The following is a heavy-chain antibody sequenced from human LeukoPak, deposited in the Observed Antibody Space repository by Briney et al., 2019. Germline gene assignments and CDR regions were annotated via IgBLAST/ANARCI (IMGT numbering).Heavy chain of an antibody. V-gene: IGHV4-59*12. Sequence: PSETLSLTCTVSGDSISNFYWSWIRQPPGKGLEWIGHIHYSGSTSFNPSLKSRVSISVDTSKNQFSLKLSSVTAADTAVYYCATGIVNYYYDSSGYPRGDVFDIWGQGTMVTVSS. CDR3: ATGIVNYYYDSSGYPRGDVFDI. D-gene: IGHD3-22*01. J-gene: IGHJ3*02. CDR2: IHYSGST. CDR1: GDSISNFY.